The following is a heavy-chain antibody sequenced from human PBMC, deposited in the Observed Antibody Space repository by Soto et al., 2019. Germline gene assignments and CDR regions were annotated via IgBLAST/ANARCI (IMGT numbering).Heavy chain of an antibody. CDR2: INAGNGNT. D-gene: IGHD6-19*01. CDR1: GYTFTSYA. CDR3: ARDSVSGWKGDYFDY. Sequence: QVQLVQSGAEVKKPGASVKVSCKASGYTFTSYAMHWVRQAPGQRLEWMGWINAGNGNTKYSQKFQGRVTITRDTSASTAYMELSSLRSEDTAVYYCARDSVSGWKGDYFDYWGQGTLVTVSS. V-gene: IGHV1-3*01. J-gene: IGHJ4*02.